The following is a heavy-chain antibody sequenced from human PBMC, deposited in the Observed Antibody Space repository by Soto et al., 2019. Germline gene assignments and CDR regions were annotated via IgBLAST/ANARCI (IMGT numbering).Heavy chain of an antibody. Sequence: QVQLQESGPGLVKPSETLSLTCTVSGGSISSYYWSWIRQPPGKGLEWIGYIYYSGSTNYNPSLKSRVTIPVDTSKNQFSLQLSSAAAADTAVYSCARGYDILTGYSPLYFDYWGQGTLVTVSS. CDR1: GGSISSYY. D-gene: IGHD3-9*01. V-gene: IGHV4-59*01. CDR3: ARGYDILTGYSPLYFDY. J-gene: IGHJ4*02. CDR2: IYYSGST.